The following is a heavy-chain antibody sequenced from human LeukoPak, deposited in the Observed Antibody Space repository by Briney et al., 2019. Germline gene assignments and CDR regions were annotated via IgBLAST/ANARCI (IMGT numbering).Heavy chain of an antibody. CDR3: AKVGRIAAPWWFDP. Sequence: PGRSLRLSCAASGFTFSSYGMHWVRQAPGKGLEWVAVIWYDGSNKYYADSVKGRFTISRDNSKNTLYLQMNSLRAEGTAVYYCAKVGRIAAPWWFDPWGQGTLVTVSS. CDR1: GFTFSSYG. J-gene: IGHJ5*02. V-gene: IGHV3-33*06. CDR2: IWYDGSNK. D-gene: IGHD6-13*01.